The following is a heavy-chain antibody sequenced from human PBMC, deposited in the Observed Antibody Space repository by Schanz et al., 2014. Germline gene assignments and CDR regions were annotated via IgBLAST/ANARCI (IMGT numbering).Heavy chain of an antibody. V-gene: IGHV3-30*04. CDR1: GFSFSTYA. J-gene: IGHJ6*02. Sequence: QVQLVESGGGVVQPGRSLRLSCAASGFSFSTYAMHWVRQAPGKGLEWVAFIRYDGSSKYYADSVRGRFTISRDDSKNTLYLQMNSLRPEDTAVYYCARSGVDVWGQGTTVTVSS. D-gene: IGHD3-10*01. CDR2: IRYDGSSK. CDR3: ARSGVDV.